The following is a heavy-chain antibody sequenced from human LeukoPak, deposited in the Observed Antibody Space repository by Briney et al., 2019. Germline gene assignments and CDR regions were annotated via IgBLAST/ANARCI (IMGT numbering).Heavy chain of an antibody. Sequence: PSETLSLTCTVSGDSLIRNFYYWGWIRQPPGKGLEWIGSLYQSGSTYYNPSLKSRVTISVDTSKNQFSLKLSSVTAADTAVYYCAREGAAKGFRWFDPWGQGTLVTVSS. J-gene: IGHJ5*02. CDR3: AREGAAKGFRWFDP. CDR1: GDSLIRNFYY. V-gene: IGHV4-39*02. CDR2: LYQSGST. D-gene: IGHD1-26*01.